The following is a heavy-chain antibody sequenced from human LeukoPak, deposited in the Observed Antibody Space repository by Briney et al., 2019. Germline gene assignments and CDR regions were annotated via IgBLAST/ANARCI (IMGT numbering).Heavy chain of an antibody. CDR2: IYYSGST. CDR1: GGSISSSSYY. D-gene: IGHD6-13*01. V-gene: IGHV4-39*01. Sequence: SSETLSLTCTVSGGSISSSSYYWGWIRQPPGKGLEWIGSIYYSGSTYYNPSLKSRVSISVHTSKNQFSLKLRSVTAADTAVYYCARLGGSSSILFDYWGQGTLVTVSS. CDR3: ARLGGSSSILFDY. J-gene: IGHJ4*02.